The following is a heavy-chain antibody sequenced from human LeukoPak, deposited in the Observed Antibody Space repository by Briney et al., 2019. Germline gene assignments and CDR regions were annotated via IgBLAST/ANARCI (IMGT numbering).Heavy chain of an antibody. CDR3: AKGSSSGYFDYFGY. Sequence: GRSLRLSCAATGFTFSSYGMHWVRQAPGKGLEWVAVISYDGSNKYYADSVKGRFTISRDNSKNTLDLQMNSLRAEDTAVYYCAKGSSSGYFDYFGYWGQGTLVTVSS. J-gene: IGHJ4*02. CDR1: GFTFSSYG. CDR2: ISYDGSNK. V-gene: IGHV3-30*18. D-gene: IGHD6-13*01.